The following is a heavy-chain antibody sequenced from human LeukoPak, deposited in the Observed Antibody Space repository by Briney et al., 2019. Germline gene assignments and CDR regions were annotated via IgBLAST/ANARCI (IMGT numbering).Heavy chain of an antibody. Sequence: PSETLSLTGAVYGGSFSGYYWSWIRQPPGKGLEWIGEINHSGSTNYNPSLKSRVTISVDTSKNQFSLKLSSVTAADTAVYYCARAEAVAGDFDYWGQGTLVTVSS. CDR2: INHSGST. CDR3: ARAEAVAGDFDY. V-gene: IGHV4-34*01. J-gene: IGHJ4*02. D-gene: IGHD6-19*01. CDR1: GGSFSGYY.